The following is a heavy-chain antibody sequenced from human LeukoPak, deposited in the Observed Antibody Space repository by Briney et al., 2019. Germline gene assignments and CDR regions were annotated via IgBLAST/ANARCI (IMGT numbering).Heavy chain of an antibody. Sequence: GASVKVSCKASGGTFSGYAISWMRQAPGQGLEWMGGIIPIFGTANYAQKFQGRVTITRGTSASTAYMELSSLRSEDTAVYYCARVEVPRYGMDVWGQGTTVTVSS. CDR3: ARVEVPRYGMDV. D-gene: IGHD1-7*01. J-gene: IGHJ6*02. CDR1: GGTFSGYA. V-gene: IGHV1-69*05. CDR2: IIPIFGTA.